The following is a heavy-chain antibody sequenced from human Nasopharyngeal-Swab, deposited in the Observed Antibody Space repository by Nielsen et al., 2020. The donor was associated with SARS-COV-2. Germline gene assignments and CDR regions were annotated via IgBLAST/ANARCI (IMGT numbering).Heavy chain of an antibody. J-gene: IGHJ6*03. CDR3: ARVLTVRDYYYYYMDV. D-gene: IGHD4/OR15-4a*01. Sequence: WVRQAPGQGIEWMGWMNPNSGNTGYAQKFQGRVTMTRNTSISTAYMELSSLRSEDTAVYYCARVLTVRDYYYYYMDVWGKGTTVTVSS. V-gene: IGHV1-8*01. CDR2: MNPNSGNT.